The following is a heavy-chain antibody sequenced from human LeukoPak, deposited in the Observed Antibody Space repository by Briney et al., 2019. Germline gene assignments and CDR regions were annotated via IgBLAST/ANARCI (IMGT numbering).Heavy chain of an antibody. CDR1: GGSISTYY. Sequence: TSETLSLTCTVSGGSISTYYWSWIRQPPGKGLEWMGYIYYSGSTNYNPSLKSRVTILIDTSKKQFSLKLNSVTAADTAVYYCARVGSGCFDHWGQGTLVTVSS. CDR2: IYYSGST. J-gene: IGHJ4*02. V-gene: IGHV4-59*01. CDR3: ARVGSGCFDH. D-gene: IGHD6-19*01.